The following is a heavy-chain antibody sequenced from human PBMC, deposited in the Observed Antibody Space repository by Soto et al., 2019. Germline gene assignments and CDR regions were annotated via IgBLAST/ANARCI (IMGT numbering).Heavy chain of an antibody. CDR3: TGGYTV. CDR1: GFTFGDYA. Sequence: PGGSLRLSCTASGFTFGDYALSWVRQAPGKGLEWVSFIRSKAYGGTTEYAASVKGRLTISRDDSKSIAYLQMNSLKTEDTAVYYCTGGYTVWGQGTTVTVSS. J-gene: IGHJ6*02. D-gene: IGHD6-13*01. CDR2: IRSKAYGGTT. V-gene: IGHV3-49*04.